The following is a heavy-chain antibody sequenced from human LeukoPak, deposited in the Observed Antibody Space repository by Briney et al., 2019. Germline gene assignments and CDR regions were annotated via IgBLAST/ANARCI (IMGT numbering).Heavy chain of an antibody. J-gene: IGHJ3*02. V-gene: IGHV5-51*01. D-gene: IGHD1-26*01. Sequence: GESLKISCKGSGYSFTSYWIGWVRQMPGKRLEWVGIIHPGDSDTGYTPSFQGQVTISADKSITTAYLQWSSLKASDTAMYYCGRHQHSGSYGAFDIWGQGTMVTVSS. CDR1: GYSFTSYW. CDR3: GRHQHSGSYGAFDI. CDR2: IHPGDSDT.